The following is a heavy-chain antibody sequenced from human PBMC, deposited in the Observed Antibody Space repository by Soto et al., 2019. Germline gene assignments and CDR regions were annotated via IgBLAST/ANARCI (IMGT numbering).Heavy chain of an antibody. D-gene: IGHD3-22*01. Sequence: VSCKASGGTFSSYAISWVRQAPGQGLEWMGGIIPIFGTANYAQKLQGRVTITADESTSTAYMELSSLRSEDTAVYYCAREPYYYDSSGLGIRGYSDYWGQGTLVTV. CDR1: GGTFSSYA. V-gene: IGHV1-69*01. CDR2: IIPIFGTA. J-gene: IGHJ4*02. CDR3: AREPYYYDSSGLGIRGYSDY.